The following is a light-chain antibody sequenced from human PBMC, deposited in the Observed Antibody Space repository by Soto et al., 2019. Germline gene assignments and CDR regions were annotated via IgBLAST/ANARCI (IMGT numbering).Light chain of an antibody. Sequence: QSVLTQPPSASGTPGQRVTISCSGSSSNIGRNTVNWYQQVPGTAPKGLIYNNNQRPSGVPDRFSGSKSGTAASLAISGLRSEDEADYYCAVWDDSLHGVFGGGTKLTVL. J-gene: IGLJ3*02. CDR1: SSNIGRNT. V-gene: IGLV1-44*01. CDR3: AVWDDSLHGV. CDR2: NNN.